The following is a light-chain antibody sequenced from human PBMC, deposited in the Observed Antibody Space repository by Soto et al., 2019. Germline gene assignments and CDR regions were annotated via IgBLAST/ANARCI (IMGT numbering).Light chain of an antibody. J-gene: IGLJ3*02. Sequence: QSALTQPASVSGSPGQSITISCTGTSSDVGGYNYVSWYQQHPGKAPKLMIYEVSNRPSGVSNRFFGSKSGNTASLTISGLQTEDEADYYCSSFTSINTWVFGGGTKLTVL. CDR1: SSDVGGYNY. CDR2: EVS. V-gene: IGLV2-14*01. CDR3: SSFTSINTWV.